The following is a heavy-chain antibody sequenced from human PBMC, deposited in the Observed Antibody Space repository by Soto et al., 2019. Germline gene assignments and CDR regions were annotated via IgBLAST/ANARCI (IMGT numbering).Heavy chain of an antibody. CDR1: GGSISSGGYS. CDR2: IYHSGST. J-gene: IGHJ1*01. V-gene: IGHV4-30-2*01. Sequence: QLQLQESGSGLVKPSQTLSLTCAVSGGSISSGGYSWSWIRQPPGKGLEWIGYIYHSGSTYYNPSHQRRATISVDRSQNQCSLKLSSVTAAAPAVYYCACSPAGAHITDAVHWGQGTLVTVS. D-gene: IGHD1-20*01. CDR3: ACSPAGAHITDAVH.